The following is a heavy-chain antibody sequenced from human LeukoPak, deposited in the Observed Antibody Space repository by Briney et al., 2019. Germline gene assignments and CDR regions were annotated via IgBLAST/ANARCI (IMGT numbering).Heavy chain of an antibody. J-gene: IGHJ4*02. V-gene: IGHV3-9*03. D-gene: IGHD2-21*02. CDR1: GFTFDDYA. Sequence: GGSLRLSCAASGFTFDDYAMHWVRQAPGKGLEWVSGISWNSGSIGYADSVKGRFTIYRDNAKNSLYLQMNSLRAEDMALYYCAKARNSIVVVTALDYWGQGTLVTVSS. CDR2: ISWNSGSI. CDR3: AKARNSIVVVTALDY.